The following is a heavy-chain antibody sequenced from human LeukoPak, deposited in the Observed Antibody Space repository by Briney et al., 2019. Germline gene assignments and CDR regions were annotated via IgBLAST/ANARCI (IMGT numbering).Heavy chain of an antibody. CDR2: IYHSGST. CDR1: GGSISSGGYY. V-gene: IGHV4-30-2*01. J-gene: IGHJ4*02. CDR3: ARDLGITMVRGVTALGY. D-gene: IGHD3-10*01. Sequence: PSQTLSLTCTVSGGSISSGGYYWSWIRQPPGKGLEWIGYIYHSGSTYYNPSLKSRVTISVDRSKNQSSLKLSSVTAADTAVYYCARDLGITMVRGVTALGYWGQGTLVTVSS.